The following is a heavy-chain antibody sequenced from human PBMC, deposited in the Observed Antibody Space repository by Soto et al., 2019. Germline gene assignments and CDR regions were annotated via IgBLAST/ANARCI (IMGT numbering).Heavy chain of an antibody. D-gene: IGHD2-2*01. CDR3: ARDGCSSTSCRPLDY. Sequence: QVQLVESGGGVVQPGRSLRLSCAASGFTFSSYGMHWVRQAPGKGLEWVAVIWYDGSNKYYADSVKGRFTISRDNSKNTLYLQMNSLRAEDTAVYYCARDGCSSTSCRPLDYWGQGTLVTVSS. CDR2: IWYDGSNK. CDR1: GFTFSSYG. V-gene: IGHV3-33*01. J-gene: IGHJ4*02.